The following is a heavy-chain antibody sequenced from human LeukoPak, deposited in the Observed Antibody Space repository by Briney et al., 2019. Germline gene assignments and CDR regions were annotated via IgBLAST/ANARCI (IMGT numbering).Heavy chain of an antibody. CDR1: GYTFTGYY. CDR2: INPNSGGT. CDR3: ARAMGVIAYYYYGMDV. V-gene: IGHV1-2*02. D-gene: IGHD3-16*02. Sequence: SVKVSCKASGYTFTGYYMHWVRQAPGQGLEWMGWINPNSGGTNYAQKFQGRVTMTRDTSISTAYMELSRLRSDDTAVYYCARAMGVIAYYYYGMDVWGEGTTVTVSS. J-gene: IGHJ6*04.